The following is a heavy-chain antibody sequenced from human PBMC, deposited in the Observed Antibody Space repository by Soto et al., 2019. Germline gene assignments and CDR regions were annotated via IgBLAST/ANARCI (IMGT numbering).Heavy chain of an antibody. CDR2: ISWNSGSI. CDR1: GFTFDDYA. J-gene: IGHJ6*02. Sequence: EVQLVESGGGLVQPGRSLRLSCAASGFTFDDYAMHWVRQAPGKGLEWVSGISWNSGSIGYADSVKGRFTISRDNAKNSLYLQMNSVRAEDTALYYCAKEGGDYSSYYYYYGMDVWGQGTTVTVSS. V-gene: IGHV3-9*01. CDR3: AKEGGDYSSYYYYYGMDV. D-gene: IGHD4-4*01.